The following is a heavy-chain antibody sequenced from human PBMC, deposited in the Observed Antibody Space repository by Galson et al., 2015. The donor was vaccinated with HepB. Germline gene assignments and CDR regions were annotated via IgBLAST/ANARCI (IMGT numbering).Heavy chain of an antibody. CDR3: AKEIRGYSYGFPDTEFDY. D-gene: IGHD5-18*01. CDR1: GGTFSSYS. CDR2: ITPIFDVG. J-gene: IGHJ4*02. V-gene: IGHV1-69*13. Sequence: SVKVSCKASGGTFSSYSISWVRQAPGQGLEWMGGITPIFDVGNYAQKFQGRVTITADESTNTVFMELNSLRAEDTAVYYCAKEIRGYSYGFPDTEFDYWGQGTLVTVSS.